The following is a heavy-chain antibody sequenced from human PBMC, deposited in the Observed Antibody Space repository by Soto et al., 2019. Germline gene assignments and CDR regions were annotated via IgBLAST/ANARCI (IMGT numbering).Heavy chain of an antibody. J-gene: IGHJ5*02. CDR2: IIPILGIA. Sequence: QVQLVQSGAEVKKPGSSVKVSCKASGGTFSSYTISWVRQAPGQGLEWMGRIIPILGIANYAQKFQGRVTITVDKSTSAAYMELSRLRSEDTAVYYCASLGGHCSSTSCYPAAGWFDPWGQGTLVTVSS. CDR1: GGTFSSYT. D-gene: IGHD2-2*01. V-gene: IGHV1-69*02. CDR3: ASLGGHCSSTSCYPAAGWFDP.